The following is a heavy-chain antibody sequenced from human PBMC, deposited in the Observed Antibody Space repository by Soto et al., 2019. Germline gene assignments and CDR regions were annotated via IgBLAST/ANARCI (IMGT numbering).Heavy chain of an antibody. J-gene: IGHJ4*02. D-gene: IGHD5-12*01. V-gene: IGHV4-4*07. Sequence: PSETLSLTCTVSGGSISGHSWIWIRQPAGKGLEWIGHIYPSGSTSYNPSLRSRVTMSLDTSSNQIFLNLTSVTAADTAVFYCVRGRSYSVYDFWGKGT. CDR2: IYPSGST. CDR3: VRGRSYSVYDF. CDR1: GGSISGHS.